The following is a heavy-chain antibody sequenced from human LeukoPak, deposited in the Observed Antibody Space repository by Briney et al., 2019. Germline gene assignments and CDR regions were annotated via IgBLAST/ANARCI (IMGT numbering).Heavy chain of an antibody. CDR1: GFTVSSNY. CDR3: ARGMGVSMLYYFDY. CDR2: IYSGGQT. D-gene: IGHD3-10*01. Sequence: PGGSLRLSCAASGFTVSSNYMSWVRQAPGKGPESVSVIYSGGQTYYADSVKGRFTISRDHSKNTLFLQMNGLRAEDTAVYYCARGMGVSMLYYFDYWGQGILVTVSS. J-gene: IGHJ4*02. V-gene: IGHV3-66*02.